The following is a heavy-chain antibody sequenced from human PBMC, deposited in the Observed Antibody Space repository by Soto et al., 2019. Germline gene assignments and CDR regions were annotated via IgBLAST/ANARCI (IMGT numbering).Heavy chain of an antibody. D-gene: IGHD2-15*01. J-gene: IGHJ3*02. CDR2: ISNRGDT. V-gene: IGHV3-66*01. Sequence: GGSLRLSCTASGLIVSDTYMNWVRQAPGKGLEWVSVISNRGDTHYADSVRGRFSLSRDIADNTLHLQMNNLRVEDTAVYYCAREPRYCRGGSCSITGDAFDIWGQGTMVTVSS. CDR3: AREPRYCRGGSCSITGDAFDI. CDR1: GLIVSDTY.